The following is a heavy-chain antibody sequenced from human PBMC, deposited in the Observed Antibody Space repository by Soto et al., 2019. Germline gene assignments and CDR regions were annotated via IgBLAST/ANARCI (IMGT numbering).Heavy chain of an antibody. J-gene: IGHJ4*01. Sequence: GGSLRLSCAVSGLTFSTDEMNWVRQAPGKGLEWLAYISYTSTTIKYADSVKGRFAVSRDNAKKSLYLQMSNLRVEDTAVYYCVREGGSLAFGSWGHVTLVTVCS. D-gene: IGHD1-1*01. CDR2: ISYTSTTI. V-gene: IGHV3-48*03. CDR3: VREGGSLAFGS. CDR1: GLTFSTDE.